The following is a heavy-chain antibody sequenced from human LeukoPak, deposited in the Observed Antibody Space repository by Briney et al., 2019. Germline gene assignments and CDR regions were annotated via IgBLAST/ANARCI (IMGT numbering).Heavy chain of an antibody. D-gene: IGHD2-21*02. V-gene: IGHV1-2*02. J-gene: IGHJ4*02. CDR3: ARGKMWGDDFDY. Sequence: ASVKVSCKASGYTFTNYYMHWLRQAPGQGLEWMGWINPNSGGTNYAQRFQGSVTMTRDTSISTAYMELSRLRSDDTAVYYCARGKMWGDDFDYWGQGTLVTVSS. CDR2: INPNSGGT. CDR1: GYTFTNYY.